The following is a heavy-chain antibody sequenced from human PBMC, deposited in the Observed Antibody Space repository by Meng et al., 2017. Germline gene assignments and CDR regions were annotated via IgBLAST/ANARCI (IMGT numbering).Heavy chain of an antibody. D-gene: IGHD3-10*01. CDR2: INPNSGGT. CDR1: GYTFTGYY. J-gene: IGHJ5*02. V-gene: IGHV1-2*02. Sequence: ASVKVSCKASGYTFTGYYMHWVRQAPGQGLEWMGWINPNSGGTNYAQKFQGRVTMTRDTSIGTAYMELSRLRSDDTAVYYCATTYYYGSGSYYQGDNWFDPWGQGTLVTVSS. CDR3: ATTYYYGSGSYYQGDNWFDP.